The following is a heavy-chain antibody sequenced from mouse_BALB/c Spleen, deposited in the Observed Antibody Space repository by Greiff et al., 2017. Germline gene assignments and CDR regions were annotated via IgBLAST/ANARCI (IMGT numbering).Heavy chain of an antibody. CDR3: AGYYGSSLWFAY. CDR2: ISSGSSTI. Sequence: EVMLVESGGGLVQPGGSRKLSCAASGFTFSSFGMHWVRQAPEKGLEWVAYISSGSSTIYYADTVKGRFTISRDNPKNHLFLQMTSLRSEDTAMYYCAGYYGSSLWFAYWGQGTLVTVSA. V-gene: IGHV5-17*02. D-gene: IGHD1-1*01. CDR1: GFTFSSFG. J-gene: IGHJ3*01.